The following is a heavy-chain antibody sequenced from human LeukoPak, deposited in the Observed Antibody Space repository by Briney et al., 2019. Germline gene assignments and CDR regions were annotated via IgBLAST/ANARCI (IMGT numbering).Heavy chain of an antibody. D-gene: IGHD2-15*01. J-gene: IGHJ3*02. CDR1: GCTLTELS. V-gene: IGHV1-24*01. Sequence: ASVKVSCKVSGCTLTELSMHWVRQAPGKGLEWMGGFDPEDGETIYAQKFQGRVTMTEDTSTDTAYMELSSLRSEDTAVYYCARGVTVVVAIDAFDIWGQGTMVTVSS. CDR2: FDPEDGET. CDR3: ARGVTVVVAIDAFDI.